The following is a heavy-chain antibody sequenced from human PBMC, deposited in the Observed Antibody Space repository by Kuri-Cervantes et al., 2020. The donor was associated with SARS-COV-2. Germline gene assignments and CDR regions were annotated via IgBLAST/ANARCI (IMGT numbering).Heavy chain of an antibody. D-gene: IGHD3-10*01. Sequence: ASVKVSCKASGYTFTSYDINWVRQATGQGLEWMGWMNPNSGNTGYAQKFQGRVTMTGNTSVSTAYMELSSLRSEDTAVYYCAASMVRGVMGYWCQGTLVTVSS. J-gene: IGHJ4*02. V-gene: IGHV1-8*02. CDR2: MNPNSGNT. CDR1: GYTFTSYD. CDR3: AASMVRGVMGY.